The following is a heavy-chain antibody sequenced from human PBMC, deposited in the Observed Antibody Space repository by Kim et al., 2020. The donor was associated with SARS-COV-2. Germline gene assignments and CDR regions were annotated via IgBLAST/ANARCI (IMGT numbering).Heavy chain of an antibody. Sequence: GGSLRLSCGASGFIFCNYGMHWVRQAPGKGLEWVAVISYDGRNKYYADSVKGRFTISRDNSKNTLYLQMNSLRAEDTAVYYCAKDGYYYGSGSPTGGMDVWGQGTTVTVSS. V-gene: IGHV3-30*18. J-gene: IGHJ6*02. CDR3: AKDGYYYGSGSPTGGMDV. CDR2: ISYDGRNK. CDR1: GFIFCNYG. D-gene: IGHD3-10*01.